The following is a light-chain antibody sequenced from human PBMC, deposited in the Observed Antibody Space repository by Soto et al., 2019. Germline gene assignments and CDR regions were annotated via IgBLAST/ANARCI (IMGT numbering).Light chain of an antibody. CDR2: SNN. V-gene: IGLV1-44*01. CDR1: SSNIGSNT. CDR3: AAWDDSLNGRVV. J-gene: IGLJ2*01. Sequence: QSALTQPPSASGTPGQMVTISCSGSSSNIGSNTVNWYQQYPATAPKLLIHSNNQRPSGVPDRFSGSKSGTSASLAISGLQSEDEADYYCAAWDDSLNGRVVFGGGTKLTVL.